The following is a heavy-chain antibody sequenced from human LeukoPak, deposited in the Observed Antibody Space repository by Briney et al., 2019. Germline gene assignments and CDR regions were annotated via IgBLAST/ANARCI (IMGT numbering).Heavy chain of an antibody. CDR3: ARSKLAGDWFDP. CDR2: INPDSGGT. J-gene: IGHJ5*02. V-gene: IGHV1-2*02. CDR1: GYTFTDYY. Sequence: ASVKVSCKASGYTFTDYYIHWVRQAPGQGLEWMGWINPDSGGTIYAQKFQGRVTMTRDTSISTAYMELSRLRSDDTAVYYCARSKLAGDWFDPWGQGTLVTVSS.